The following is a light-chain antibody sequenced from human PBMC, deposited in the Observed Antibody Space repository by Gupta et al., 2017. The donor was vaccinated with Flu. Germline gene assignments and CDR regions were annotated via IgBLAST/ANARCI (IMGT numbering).Light chain of an antibody. V-gene: IGKV3-20*01. Sequence: GTLVLSPGESATLSCRASQSLSNNYVAWYQQKPGQSPRLLIYGVSSRATGIADRFGGSGSGTDFTLTISGLEAEDFAVYYCLQDSKSPITFGGGTKVEIK. CDR2: GVS. CDR3: LQDSKSPIT. J-gene: IGKJ4*01. CDR1: QSLSNNY.